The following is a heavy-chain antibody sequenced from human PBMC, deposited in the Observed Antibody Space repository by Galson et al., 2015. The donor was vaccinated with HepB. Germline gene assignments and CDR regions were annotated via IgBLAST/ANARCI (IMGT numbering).Heavy chain of an antibody. V-gene: IGHV3-48*01. CDR3: ARDCGGDCRYYFDY. CDR2: ISSSSSTI. Sequence: SLRLSCAASGFTFSSYSMNWVRQAPGKGLEWVSYISSSSSTIYYADSVKGRFTISRDNAKNSLYLQMNSLRAEDAAVYYCARDCGGDCRYYFDYWGQGTLVTVSS. D-gene: IGHD2-21*01. CDR1: GFTFSSYS. J-gene: IGHJ4*02.